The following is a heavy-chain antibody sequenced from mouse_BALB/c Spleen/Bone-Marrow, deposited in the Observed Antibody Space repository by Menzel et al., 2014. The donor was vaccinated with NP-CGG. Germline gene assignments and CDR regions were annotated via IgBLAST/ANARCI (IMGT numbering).Heavy chain of an antibody. Sequence: VQLQQSGPGLVQPSQSLSITCTVSGFSLTSYGIHWVRQSPGKGLEWLGVIWRGGSTDYNAAFMSRLSITKDNSKSQVFFKINSLQADDTAIYYCAKRGLIYYGNYYAMDYWGQGTSVTVSS. CDR1: GFSLTSYG. CDR3: AKRGLIYYGNYYAMDY. V-gene: IGHV2-5*01. J-gene: IGHJ4*01. CDR2: IWRGGST. D-gene: IGHD2-1*01.